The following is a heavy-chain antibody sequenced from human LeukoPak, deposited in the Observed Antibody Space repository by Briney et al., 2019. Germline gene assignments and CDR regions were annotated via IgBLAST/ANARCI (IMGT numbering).Heavy chain of an antibody. CDR2: IRDSGSST. V-gene: IGHV3-23*01. Sequence: GGSLRLSCAASGFTFSSYAMSWVRQAPGKGLEWVSAIRDSGSSTHYADSVKGRSTTSRDNSKNTLFLQMSSLRAEDTAIYYCAKYGPQDSGSSHFDYWGQGALVTVSS. J-gene: IGHJ4*02. CDR3: AKYGPQDSGSSHFDY. CDR1: GFTFSSYA. D-gene: IGHD1-26*01.